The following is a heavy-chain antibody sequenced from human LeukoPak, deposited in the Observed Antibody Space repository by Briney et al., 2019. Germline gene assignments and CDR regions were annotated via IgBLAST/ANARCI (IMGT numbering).Heavy chain of an antibody. CDR2: INPNSGGT. Sequence: ASVKVSCKASGYTFTGYYMHWVRQAPGQGLEWMGWINPNSGGTNYAQKFQGRVTMTRDTSISTAYMELRSLRSDDAAVYYCARDIVVVPAAMMSWFDPWGQGTLVTVSS. CDR3: ARDIVVVPAAMMSWFDP. J-gene: IGHJ5*02. V-gene: IGHV1-2*02. CDR1: GYTFTGYY. D-gene: IGHD2-2*01.